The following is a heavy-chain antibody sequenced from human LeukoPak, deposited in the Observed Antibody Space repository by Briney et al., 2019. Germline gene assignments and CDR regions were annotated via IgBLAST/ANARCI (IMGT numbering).Heavy chain of an antibody. CDR3: ARYYYGSGSYYYFDS. CDR1: GGSISSTSYY. D-gene: IGHD3-10*01. J-gene: IGHJ4*02. Sequence: SETLSLTCTVSGGSISSTSYYWGWLRQPPGKGLEWIGNIYYSGSTYYNPSLKSLVTISVDTSKNQFSLKLSSVTAADTAVYYCARYYYGSGSYYYFDSWGQGTLVTVSS. CDR2: IYYSGST. V-gene: IGHV4-39*01.